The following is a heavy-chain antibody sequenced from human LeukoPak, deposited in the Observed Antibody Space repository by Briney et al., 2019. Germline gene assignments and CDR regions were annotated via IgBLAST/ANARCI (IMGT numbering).Heavy chain of an antibody. V-gene: IGHV3-30*19. CDR3: AKDRGIGYDEMLTSYYQPGGFDH. Sequence: VQPGRSLRLSCAASGFTFSSYGMHWVRQAPGKGLEWVALSTYDGSNTYYGDSVKGRFIISRDASKNTLFLQMDSLRAEDTAVYYCAKDRGIGYDEMLTSYYQPGGFDHWGQGTLVTVSS. D-gene: IGHD3-9*01. J-gene: IGHJ4*02. CDR1: GFTFSSYG. CDR2: STYDGSNT.